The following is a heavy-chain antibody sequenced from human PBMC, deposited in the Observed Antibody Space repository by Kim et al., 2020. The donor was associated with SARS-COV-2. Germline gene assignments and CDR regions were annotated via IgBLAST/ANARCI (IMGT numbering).Heavy chain of an antibody. J-gene: IGHJ4*02. D-gene: IGHD2-15*01. V-gene: IGHV3-7*01. CDR1: GFTFSDYW. CDR2: IKQDGGER. CDR3: ARDPNSWALDY. Sequence: GGSLRLSCAVSGFTFSDYWMSWVRQSPGKGLEWVANIKQDGGERYYMDSVKGRFIVSRDNAKNSLFLQMNSLRAEDTAVYYCARDPNSWALDYWGQGNLVTVSS.